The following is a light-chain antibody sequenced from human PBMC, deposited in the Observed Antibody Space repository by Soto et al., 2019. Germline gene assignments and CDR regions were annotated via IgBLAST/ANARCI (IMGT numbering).Light chain of an antibody. CDR1: QSISSY. CDR3: QQYNNWPIT. J-gene: IGKJ5*01. CDR2: AAS. Sequence: DIQMTQSPSSLSASVRDRVTITCRASQSISSYLNWYQQKPGKAPKLLIYAASSLQSGVPSRFSGSGSGTEFTLTISSLQSEDFAVYYCQQYNNWPITFGQGTRLEIK. V-gene: IGKV1-39*01.